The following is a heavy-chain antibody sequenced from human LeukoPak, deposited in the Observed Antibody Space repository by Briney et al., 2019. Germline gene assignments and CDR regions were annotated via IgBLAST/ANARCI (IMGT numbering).Heavy chain of an antibody. V-gene: IGHV4-30-2*03. CDR3: ARGGEYSSSIGY. D-gene: IGHD6-6*01. CDR1: GGSISSGGYS. Sequence: SQTLSLTCAVSGGSISSGGYSWSWIRQHPGKGLEWIGSIYYSGSTYYNPSLKSRVTISVDTSKNQFSLKLSSVTAADTAVYYCARGGEYSSSIGYWGQGTLVTVSS. CDR2: IYYSGST. J-gene: IGHJ4*02.